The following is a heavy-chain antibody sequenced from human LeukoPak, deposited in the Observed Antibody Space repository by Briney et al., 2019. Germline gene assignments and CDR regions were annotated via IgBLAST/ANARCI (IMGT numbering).Heavy chain of an antibody. CDR2: ISGSGGST. D-gene: IGHD3-10*01. J-gene: IGHJ4*02. Sequence: GSLRLSCAASGFTFSSYAMSWVRQAPGKGLGWVSAISGSGGSTYYADSVKGRFTISRDNSKNTLYLQMNSLRAEDTAVYYCARYDGGSGPFDYWGQGTLVTVSS. CDR1: GFTFSSYA. CDR3: ARYDGGSGPFDY. V-gene: IGHV3-23*01.